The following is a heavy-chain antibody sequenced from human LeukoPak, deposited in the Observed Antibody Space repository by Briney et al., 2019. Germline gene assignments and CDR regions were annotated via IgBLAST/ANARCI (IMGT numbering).Heavy chain of an antibody. J-gene: IGHJ3*02. CDR1: GGSISSYY. CDR2: IYYSGST. V-gene: IGHV4-59*08. D-gene: IGHD2/OR15-2a*01. Sequence: SETLSLTCTVSGGSISSYYWSWIRQPPGKGLEWIGYIYYSGSTKYDPSLKSRVTISVDTSKNQFSLKLSSVTAADTAVYYCARHFFVGAEDAFDIWGQGTMVTVSS. CDR3: ARHFFVGAEDAFDI.